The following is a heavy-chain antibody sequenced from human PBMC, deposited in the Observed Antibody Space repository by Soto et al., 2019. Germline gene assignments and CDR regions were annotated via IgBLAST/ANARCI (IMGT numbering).Heavy chain of an antibody. V-gene: IGHV4-34*01. J-gene: IGHJ6*03. CDR3: ARVPPLSGYPTKSRRYYYYYMDV. D-gene: IGHD3-22*01. Sequence: PSETLSLTCAVYGGSFSGYYWSWIRQPPGKGLEWIGEINHSGSTNYNPSLKSRVTISVDTSKNQFSLKLSSVTAADTAVYYCARVPPLSGYPTKSRRYYYYYMDVWGKGTTVTVSS. CDR1: GGSFSGYY. CDR2: INHSGST.